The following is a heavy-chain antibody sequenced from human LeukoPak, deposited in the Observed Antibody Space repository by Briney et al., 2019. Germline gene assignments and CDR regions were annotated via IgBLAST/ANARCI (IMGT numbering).Heavy chain of an antibody. CDR3: ARVPAAPRLYMDV. Sequence: SETLSLTCAVSGGSISSNNWWGWVRQPPGKGLEWIGEIYHSGSPNYNPSLKSRVTISVDKSRNHFSLNLSSVTAADTAVYYCARVPAAPRLYMDVWGQGTTVIVSS. CDR2: IYHSGSP. D-gene: IGHD2-2*01. V-gene: IGHV4-4*02. CDR1: GGSISSNNW. J-gene: IGHJ6*02.